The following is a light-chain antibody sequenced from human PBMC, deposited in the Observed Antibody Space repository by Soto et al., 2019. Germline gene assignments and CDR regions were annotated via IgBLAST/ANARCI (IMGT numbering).Light chain of an antibody. CDR1: QSISSSY. Sequence: EIVLTQSPGTLSLSPGERATLSCRASQSISSSYLAWYQQKPGQAPRLLVYGVSSRASDVPDRFSGSGSGTDFTLTISSLEPEGSAVYYCQQYTDSRTFGQGTKVDIK. V-gene: IGKV3-20*01. J-gene: IGKJ1*01. CDR3: QQYTDSRT. CDR2: GVS.